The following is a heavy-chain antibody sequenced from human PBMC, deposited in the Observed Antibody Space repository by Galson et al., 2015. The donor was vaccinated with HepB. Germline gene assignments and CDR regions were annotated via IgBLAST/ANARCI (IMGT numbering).Heavy chain of an antibody. D-gene: IGHD3-22*01. CDR1: GFTFDDFG. V-gene: IGHV3-20*01. Sequence: SLRLSCAASGFTFDDFGMSWVRQVPGKGLEWVSDINWTGGTTVYADSVKGRFTISRDNVKNSLYLQMNSLRAEDTALYHCARERSSGYYRYFDYWGQGTLVTVSS. CDR3: ARERSSGYYRYFDY. J-gene: IGHJ4*02. CDR2: INWTGGTT.